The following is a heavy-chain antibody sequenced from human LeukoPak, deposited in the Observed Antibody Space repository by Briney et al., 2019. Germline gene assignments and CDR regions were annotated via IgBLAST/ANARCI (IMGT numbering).Heavy chain of an antibody. D-gene: IGHD5-12*01. CDR1: GYSFTNYW. CDR3: ARPYSDTYGYFQH. CDR2: IYPADSRT. V-gene: IGHV5-51*01. J-gene: IGHJ1*01. Sequence: GESLKISCKGSGYSFTNYWIGWVRQMPGKGLEWMGIIYPADSRTTYSPSFQGQVTISADKSITTAYLQWSSLKASDTAMYYCARPYSDTYGYFQHWGQGTLVTVSS.